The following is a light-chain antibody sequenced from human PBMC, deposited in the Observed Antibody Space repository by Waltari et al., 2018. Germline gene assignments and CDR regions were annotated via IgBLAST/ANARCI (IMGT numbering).Light chain of an antibody. Sequence: DIQMTQSPSSLSASVGDRVPITCRASQSISSYLNWYQQKPGKAPKLLIYAASSLQSGVPSRFSGSGSGTDFTLTISSLQPEDFATYYCQQSYSTPPYTLGQGTKLEIK. CDR2: AAS. J-gene: IGKJ2*01. CDR3: QQSYSTPPYT. V-gene: IGKV1-39*01. CDR1: QSISSY.